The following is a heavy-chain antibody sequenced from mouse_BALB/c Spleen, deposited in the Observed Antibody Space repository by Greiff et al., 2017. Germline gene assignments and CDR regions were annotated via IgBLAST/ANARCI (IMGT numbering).Heavy chain of an antibody. CDR3: ARSVGGFYYYAMDY. Sequence: QVHVKQSGAELVRPGTSVKVSCKASGYAFTNYLIEWVKQRPGQGLEWIGVINPGSGGTNYNEKFKGKATLTADKSSSTAYMQLSSLTSDDSAVYFCARSVGGFYYYAMDYWGQGTSVTVSS. CDR2: INPGSGGT. J-gene: IGHJ4*01. V-gene: IGHV1-54*01. CDR1: GYAFTNYL. D-gene: IGHD1-1*02.